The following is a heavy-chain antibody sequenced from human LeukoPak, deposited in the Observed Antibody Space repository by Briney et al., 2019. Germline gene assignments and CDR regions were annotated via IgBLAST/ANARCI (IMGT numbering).Heavy chain of an antibody. Sequence: GGSLRVSCAASGFTFSSYAMHWVRQAPGKGLEWVAVISYDGSNKYYADSVKGRFTISRDNSKNTLYLQMNSLRAEDTAVYYCAKDGSNTGVDYWGQGTLVTVSS. CDR3: AKDGSNTGVDY. D-gene: IGHD5-24*01. CDR1: GFTFSSYA. V-gene: IGHV3-30*04. J-gene: IGHJ4*02. CDR2: ISYDGSNK.